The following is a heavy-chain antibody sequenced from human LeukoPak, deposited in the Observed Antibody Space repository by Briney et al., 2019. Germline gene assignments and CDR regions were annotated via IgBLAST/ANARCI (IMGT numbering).Heavy chain of an antibody. CDR3: ARAGYATALVSSPFGFDI. V-gene: IGHV3-30-3*01. CDR2: ISYDGSNK. CDR1: GFTFSSYA. D-gene: IGHD5/OR15-5a*01. Sequence: GWSLRLSCAASGFTFSSYAMHWVRQAPGKGLEWVAVISYDGSNKYYADSVKGRFTISRDNSKNTLYLQMNSLRAEDTAVYYCARAGYATALVSSPFGFDIWGQGTMVTVSS. J-gene: IGHJ3*02.